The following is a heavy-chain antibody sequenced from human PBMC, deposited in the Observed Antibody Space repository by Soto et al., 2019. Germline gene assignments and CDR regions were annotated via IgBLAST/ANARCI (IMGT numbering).Heavy chain of an antibody. CDR3: ARDSGGLEWLETYYYYYGMDV. Sequence: GASVKVSCKASGYTFTGYYMHWVRQAPGQGLEWMGWINPNSGDTNYAQKFQGRVTMTRDTSISTAYMELSRLRSDNTAVYYCARDSGGLEWLETYYYYYGMDVWGQGTTVTVSS. CDR2: INPNSGDT. D-gene: IGHD3-3*01. CDR1: GYTFTGYY. V-gene: IGHV1-2*02. J-gene: IGHJ6*02.